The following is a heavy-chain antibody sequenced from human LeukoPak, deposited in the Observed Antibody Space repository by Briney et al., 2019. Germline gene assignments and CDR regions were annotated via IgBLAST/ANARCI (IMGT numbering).Heavy chain of an antibody. Sequence: GGSLRLSCAASGFTFDDYAMHWVRQAPGKGLEWVSGISWNGGSIGYADSAKGRFTISRDNAKNSLYLQMNSLRAEDTAVYYCARGGPYYDFWSGYFGVDGGPNWFDPWGQGTLVTVSS. V-gene: IGHV3-9*01. CDR2: ISWNGGSI. CDR3: ARGGPYYDFWSGYFGVDGGPNWFDP. CDR1: GFTFDDYA. D-gene: IGHD3-3*01. J-gene: IGHJ5*02.